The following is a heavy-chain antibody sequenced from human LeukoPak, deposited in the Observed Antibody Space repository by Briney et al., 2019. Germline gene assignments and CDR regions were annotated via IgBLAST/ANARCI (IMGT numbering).Heavy chain of an antibody. D-gene: IGHD6-13*01. CDR2: IYYSEST. Sequence: SETLSLTCTVSGGSISSYYWSWIRQPRGKGLEGMGYIYYSESTNYNPSLKSRVTISVETSKNQYSLKLSSVTAADTAVYYCARLSRGYGIAAAGDSITGGQRSLVTVSS. CDR1: GGSISSYY. V-gene: IGHV4-59*01. CDR3: ARLSRGYGIAAAGDSIT. J-gene: IGHJ4*02.